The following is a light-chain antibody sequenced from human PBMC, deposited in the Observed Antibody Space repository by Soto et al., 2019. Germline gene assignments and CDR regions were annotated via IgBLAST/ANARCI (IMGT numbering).Light chain of an antibody. V-gene: IGKV3-20*01. Sequence: EFVLTQSPGTLSLSPGERATLSCRASQSLSNYLAWYLQKPGQAPRLLIYDASTRATGIPDRFSGSGSGTDFTLTISRLEPEDFAVYYCQHYGSSPRTFGQGTKVEIK. CDR3: QHYGSSPRT. CDR1: QSLSNY. J-gene: IGKJ1*01. CDR2: DAS.